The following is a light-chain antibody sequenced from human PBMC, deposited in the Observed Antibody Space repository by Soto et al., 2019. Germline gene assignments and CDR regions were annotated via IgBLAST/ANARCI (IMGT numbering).Light chain of an antibody. CDR3: QQYNAYYS. CDR1: QDISRW. CDR2: DVS. V-gene: IGKV1-5*01. Sequence: DIQITQSPATLSSYLLDIVTITCRASQDISRWLAWYQQKPGKAPELLIYDVSTLQSGVPSRFSGTGSGTEFTLTISSLQTEDFATYYCQQYNAYYSFGQGTKVDI. J-gene: IGKJ2*03.